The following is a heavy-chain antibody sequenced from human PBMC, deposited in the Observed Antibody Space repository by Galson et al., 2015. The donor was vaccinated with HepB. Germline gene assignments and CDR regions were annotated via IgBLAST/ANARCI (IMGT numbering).Heavy chain of an antibody. J-gene: IGHJ3*02. Sequence: LSLTCAVSGVSISSSLYYWGWIRQSPKKGLEWIGSIYYGGRTYFSPSLQSRVAMSVDTSKNQLSLTPSSVTAADTAVYYCARPLVLNGRFKPGVGPFHIWGHGTMVTVSA. V-gene: IGHV4-39*01. CDR1: GVSISSSLYY. CDR2: IYYGGRT. D-gene: IGHD2-8*01. CDR3: ARPLVLNGRFKPGVGPFHI.